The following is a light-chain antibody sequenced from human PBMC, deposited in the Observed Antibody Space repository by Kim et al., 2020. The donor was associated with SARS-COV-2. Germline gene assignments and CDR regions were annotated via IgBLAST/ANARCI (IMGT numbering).Light chain of an antibody. V-gene: IGLV3-1*01. CDR3: QAWDSSTGV. Sequence: SYELTQPPSVSVSPGQTATITCSGDQLGDKYACWYQQKPGQSPVLVIYQDSKRPSGIPERFSGSNSGNTATLTISGTQAMDEADHYCQAWDSSTGVFGGG. J-gene: IGLJ2*01. CDR1: QLGDKY. CDR2: QDS.